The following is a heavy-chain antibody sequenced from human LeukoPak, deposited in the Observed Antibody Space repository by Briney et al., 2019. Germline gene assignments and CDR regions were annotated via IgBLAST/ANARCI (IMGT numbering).Heavy chain of an antibody. CDR1: GGSFSGYY. CDR3: AREVVAAAGTVDY. Sequence: SETLSLTCAVYGGSFSGYYWSWIRQPPGKGLEWIGEINHSGSTTYNPSLKSRVTISVDTSKNQFSLKLSSVTAADTAVYYCAREVVAAAGTVDYRGQGALVIVSS. D-gene: IGHD6-13*01. J-gene: IGHJ4*02. CDR2: INHSGST. V-gene: IGHV4-34*01.